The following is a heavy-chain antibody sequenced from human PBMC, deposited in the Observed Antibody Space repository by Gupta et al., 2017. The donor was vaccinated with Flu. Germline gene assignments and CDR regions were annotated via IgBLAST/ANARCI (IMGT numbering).Heavy chain of an antibody. CDR1: GFTFSSYE. Sequence: EVQLVESGGGLVQPGGSLRLSCAASGFTFSSYELNWVRQAPGKGLEWVSYSSRSGSTIYYADSVKGRFTISRDNAKNSLYLQMNSLRAEDTAVYYCARVQAAAGTGLDYWGQGTLVTVSS. D-gene: IGHD6-13*01. V-gene: IGHV3-48*03. CDR3: ARVQAAAGTGLDY. CDR2: SSRSGSTI. J-gene: IGHJ4*02.